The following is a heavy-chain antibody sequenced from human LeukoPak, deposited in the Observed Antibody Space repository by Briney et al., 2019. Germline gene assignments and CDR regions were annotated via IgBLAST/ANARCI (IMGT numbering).Heavy chain of an antibody. D-gene: IGHD3-10*01. Sequence: GSLRLSCAASGFNFSNYAMSWVRQTPGKGLECVSTISGRGDTIFLADSVKGRFSISRDNSKKMLYLQMKSLRDEDTAVYYCAKYFSGSGRYHSPSSFFDYWGQGTLVTVSS. V-gene: IGHV3-23*01. CDR2: ISGRGDTI. CDR1: GFNFSNYA. CDR3: AKYFSGSGRYHSPSSFFDY. J-gene: IGHJ4*02.